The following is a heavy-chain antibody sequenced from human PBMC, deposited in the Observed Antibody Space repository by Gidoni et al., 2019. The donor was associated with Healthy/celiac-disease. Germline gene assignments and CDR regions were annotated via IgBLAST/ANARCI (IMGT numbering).Heavy chain of an antibody. CDR3: ARGGVSSIAARHYYYGMDV. CDR2: IGTAGDT. J-gene: IGHJ6*02. D-gene: IGHD6-6*01. Sequence: EVQLVESGGGLVQPGGSLILSCAASGFTFSRYDRHWVRQATGKGLEWVSAIGTAGDTYYPGSVKGRFTISRENAKNSLYLQMNSLRAGDTAVYYCARGGVSSIAARHYYYGMDVWGQGTTVTVSS. CDR1: GFTFSRYD. V-gene: IGHV3-13*01.